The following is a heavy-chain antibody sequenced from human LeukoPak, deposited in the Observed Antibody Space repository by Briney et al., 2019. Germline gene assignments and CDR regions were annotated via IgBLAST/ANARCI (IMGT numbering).Heavy chain of an antibody. Sequence: GGSLRLSCAVSGFSFTNFWMSWVRQAPGRGLEWVANIHPEGNEKYHVESVKGRFTISRDNTKNLLFPQMNGLRVEDTAVYYCARGDAFSGDHWGQGTLVTVSS. V-gene: IGHV3-7*04. J-gene: IGHJ4*02. CDR2: IHPEGNEK. CDR3: ARGDAFSGDH. CDR1: GFSFTNFW.